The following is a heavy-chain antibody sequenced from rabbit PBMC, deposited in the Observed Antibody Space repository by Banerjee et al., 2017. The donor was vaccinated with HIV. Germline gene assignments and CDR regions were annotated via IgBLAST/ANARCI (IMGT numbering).Heavy chain of an antibody. CDR3: ARGFTAGGDL. D-gene: IGHD4-2*01. CDR1: GFDFSSYG. CDR2: IDPVFGST. Sequence: QEQLVESGGGLVQPGGSLKLSCKASGFDFSSYGVSWVRQAPGKGLEWIGYIDPVFGSTYYASWVNGRFTISKTSWTTVTLQMTSLTAADTATYFCARGFTAGGDLWGQGTLVTVS. J-gene: IGHJ6*01. V-gene: IGHV1S39*01.